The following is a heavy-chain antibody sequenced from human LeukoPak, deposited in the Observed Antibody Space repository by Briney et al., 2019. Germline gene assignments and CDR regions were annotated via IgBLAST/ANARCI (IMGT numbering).Heavy chain of an antibody. J-gene: IGHJ4*02. CDR3: GKTTAGYSSGQKPAWPVDY. CDR2: IFCSGGSP. V-gene: IGHV3-23*01. Sequence: GGSLRLSCEASGFTFGSFAMYWVRQAPGEGLDWIAGIFCSGGSPHYADSVKGRFTISRDNSKNTVYLQINSLRAEDTAVYYCGKTTAGYSSGQKPAWPVDYWGQGTLVTVSS. CDR1: GFTFGSFA. D-gene: IGHD5-18*01.